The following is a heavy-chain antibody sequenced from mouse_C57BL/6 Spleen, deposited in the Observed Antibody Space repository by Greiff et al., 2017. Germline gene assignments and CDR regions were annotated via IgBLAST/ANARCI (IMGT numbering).Heavy chain of an antibody. CDR1: GFTFSSYG. CDR3: GRHEGGSRQFAY. J-gene: IGHJ3*01. Sequence: EVKLVESGGDLVKPGGSLKLSCAASGFTFSSYGMSWVRQTPDKRLEWVATISSGGSYTYYPDSVKGRFTISRDNAKNTRYLQMSSLKSEDTAMYCCGRHEGGSRQFAYWGQGTLVTVSA. V-gene: IGHV5-6*01. CDR2: ISSGGSYT. D-gene: IGHD1-1*01.